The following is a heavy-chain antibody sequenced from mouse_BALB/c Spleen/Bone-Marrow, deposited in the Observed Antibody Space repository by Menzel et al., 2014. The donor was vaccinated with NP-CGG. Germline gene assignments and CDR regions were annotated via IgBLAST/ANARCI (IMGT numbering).Heavy chain of an antibody. CDR2: FAPGSGNT. D-gene: IGHD2-4*01. CDR3: ARARSTVITTWYFDV. V-gene: IGHV1S41*01. J-gene: IGHJ1*01. Sequence: DLVKPGASVKLSCKASGYTFTSYWINWIKQGPGQGLEWIGRFAPGSGNTYYNEMFKGKATLTVDTSSSTAYIQLSSLSSEDSAVYFCARARSTVITTWYFDVWGAGTTVTVSS. CDR1: GYTFTSYW.